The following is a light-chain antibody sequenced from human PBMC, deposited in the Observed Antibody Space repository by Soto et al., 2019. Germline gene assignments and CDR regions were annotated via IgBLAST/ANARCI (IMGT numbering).Light chain of an antibody. CDR1: SSDVGRYDY. CDR3: TSFTSTSTYI. Sequence: SVLPQPASVSGSPGQSITISCTGTSSDVGRYDYVSWYQQHPGKAPKLMIYDVNNRPSGVSNRFSGSKSGNTASLTISALQSEDEADYYCTSFTSTSTYIFASGTKVTVL. J-gene: IGLJ1*01. CDR2: DVN. V-gene: IGLV2-14*03.